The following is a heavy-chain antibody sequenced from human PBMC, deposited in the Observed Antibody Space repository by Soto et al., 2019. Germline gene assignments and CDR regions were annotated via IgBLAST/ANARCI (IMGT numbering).Heavy chain of an antibody. J-gene: IGHJ4*02. V-gene: IGHV1-69*12. CDR3: AREGAGNARFDY. CDR2: IIPIFGTA. D-gene: IGHD1-1*01. Sequence: QVQLVQSGAEVKKPGSSVKVSCKASGGTFSSYAISWVRQAPGQGLEWMGGIIPIFGTANYAQKFQGRVTIXAXASTRTAYMELSSLRSEDTAVYYCAREGAGNARFDYWGQGTLVTVSS. CDR1: GGTFSSYA.